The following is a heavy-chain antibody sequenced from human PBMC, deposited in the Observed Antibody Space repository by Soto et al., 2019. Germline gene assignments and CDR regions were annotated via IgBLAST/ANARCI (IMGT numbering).Heavy chain of an antibody. CDR3: ARGHSSTATCHRPYYYEMDL. V-gene: IGHV1-46*01. Sequence: ASVKVSCKASGYTITSYYMHWVRQAPGQGLEWMGIINPSSSATRYSQKFQGRVTMTRDVSTSTVYMEMSGLRSEDTAVYYCARGHSSTATCHRPYYYEMDLWGPGTTVTVSS. CDR2: INPSSSAT. D-gene: IGHD2-8*02. CDR1: GYTITSYY. J-gene: IGHJ6*02.